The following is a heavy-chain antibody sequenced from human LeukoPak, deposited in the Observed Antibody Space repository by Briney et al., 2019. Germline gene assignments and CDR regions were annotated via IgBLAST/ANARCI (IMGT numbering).Heavy chain of an antibody. Sequence: ASVKVSCKASGYTFTSYGISWVRQAPGQGLEWMGWISAYNGNTNYAQKLQGRVTMTTDTSTSTAYMELRSLRAEDTAVYYCARLARFLSDNSGYYLYYSDNWGQGTLVTVSS. J-gene: IGHJ4*02. CDR2: ISAYNGNT. V-gene: IGHV1-18*01. D-gene: IGHD3-22*01. CDR1: GYTFTSYG. CDR3: ARLARFLSDNSGYYLYYSDN.